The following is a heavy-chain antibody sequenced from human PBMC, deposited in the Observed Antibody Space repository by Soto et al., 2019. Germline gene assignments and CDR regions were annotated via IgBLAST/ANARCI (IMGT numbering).Heavy chain of an antibody. V-gene: IGHV3-21*04. CDR2: ISPSTSHI. CDR3: AGCSGGACHQNYGMDV. Sequence: EVHLVESGGGLVKPGGSLRLSCAVSGFPFSSCTMNWVRQAPGKGLEWVSSISPSTSHIYYADSLKGRFTISRDNAKNSLFRQMNSLRAEDTAVSYCAGCSGGACHQNYGMDVWGQGTTVTVSS. D-gene: IGHD2-15*01. J-gene: IGHJ6*02. CDR1: GFPFSSCT.